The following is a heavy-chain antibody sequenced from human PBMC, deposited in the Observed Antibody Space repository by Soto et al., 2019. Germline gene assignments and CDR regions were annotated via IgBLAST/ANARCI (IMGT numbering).Heavy chain of an antibody. J-gene: IGHJ6*02. D-gene: IGHD6-19*01. V-gene: IGHV4-39*01. CDR1: GGSISSSSYY. CDR3: AIASRAVAGPNHYYYGMDV. CDR2: IYYSGST. Sequence: QLQLQESGPGLVKPSETLSLTCSVSGGSISSSSYYWVWIRQHPGKGLERIGSIYYSGSTYYNPSLKSRVNITVDTSKNQFSLKLSSVTAADTAVYYCAIASRAVAGPNHYYYGMDVWGQGTTVTVSS.